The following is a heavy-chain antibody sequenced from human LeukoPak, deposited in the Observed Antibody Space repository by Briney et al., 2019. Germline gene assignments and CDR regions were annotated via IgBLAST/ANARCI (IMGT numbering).Heavy chain of an antibody. CDR1: GFTFSSYW. CDR3: ARGYSSSYRIDY. Sequence: PGGSLRLSCAASGFTFSSYWMHWVRQAPGKGLVWVSRINTDGSSKTYADSVKGRFTISRDNAKNTLYLQMNSLTADDTPVYYCARGYSSSYRIDYGGQGTLVTVSS. J-gene: IGHJ4*02. D-gene: IGHD6-6*01. V-gene: IGHV3-74*01. CDR2: INTDGSSK.